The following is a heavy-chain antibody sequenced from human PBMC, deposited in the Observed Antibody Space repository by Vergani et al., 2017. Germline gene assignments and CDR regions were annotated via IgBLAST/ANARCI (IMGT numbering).Heavy chain of an antibody. Sequence: QVQLVESRGGVVQPGRYLRLSCAASGFTFSNYGMHWVRQAPGKGLEWVAVIAYDGSNNYYADSVKVRFTISRDNSKNTLYLQMNSLRAEDTAVYYCAKDHPATSYYYYYMDVWGKGTTVTVSS. D-gene: IGHD1-26*01. V-gene: IGHV3-30*18. CDR3: AKDHPATSYYYYYMDV. J-gene: IGHJ6*03. CDR2: IAYDGSNN. CDR1: GFTFSNYG.